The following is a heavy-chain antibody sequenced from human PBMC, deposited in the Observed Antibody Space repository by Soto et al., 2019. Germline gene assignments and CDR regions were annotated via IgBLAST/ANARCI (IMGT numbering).Heavy chain of an antibody. CDR2: IDPSGGVT. Sequence: QVQLIQFGAEVKKPGASVKVSCRASGYTFTKFHIHWVRQAPGQGLEWMGMIDPSGGVTRDAQRFQGRITVTSDTSTSSVYMELRGLTSEDTAVYYCARDMIGHDNYETIGYYFDHWGPGTLVTVSS. D-gene: IGHD3-16*01. CDR1: GYTFTKFH. V-gene: IGHV1-46*01. CDR3: ARDMIGHDNYETIGYYFDH. J-gene: IGHJ4*02.